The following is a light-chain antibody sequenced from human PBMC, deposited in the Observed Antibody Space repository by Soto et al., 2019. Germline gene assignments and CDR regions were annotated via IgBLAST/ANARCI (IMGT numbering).Light chain of an antibody. CDR3: SAFGGSSPVL. J-gene: IGLJ2*01. Sequence: QSALTQPASVSGSPGQSITISCTGTSSDVGAHNYVSWYQQHPDKAPKLLIYDVNLRPSGVSDRFSGSKSASTASLTISGLQAEDEADYYCSAFGGSSPVLFGGGTKVTVL. CDR2: DVN. V-gene: IGLV2-14*01. CDR1: SSDVGAHNY.